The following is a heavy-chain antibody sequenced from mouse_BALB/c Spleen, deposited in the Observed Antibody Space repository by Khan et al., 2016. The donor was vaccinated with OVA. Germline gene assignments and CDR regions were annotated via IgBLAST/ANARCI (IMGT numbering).Heavy chain of an antibody. CDR3: TRDRNDYGSSFYFDY. CDR1: GFTFSSYS. D-gene: IGHD1-1*01. CDR2: ITSGGSYT. V-gene: IGHV5-6-4*01. J-gene: IGHJ2*01. Sequence: EVELVESGGGLVKPGGSLRLSCEASGFTFSSYSMSWVRQTPEKRLEWVAPITSGGSYTYYPDSVQGRFTISRANAKNTLYLQRRRRKYEDTASYYCTRDRNDYGSSFYFDYWGQGTTLTVSS.